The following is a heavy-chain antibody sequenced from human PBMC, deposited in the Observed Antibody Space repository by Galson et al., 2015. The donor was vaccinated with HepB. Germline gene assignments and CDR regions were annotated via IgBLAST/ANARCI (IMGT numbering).Heavy chain of an antibody. CDR1: GGSISSSDYH. J-gene: IGHJ4*02. D-gene: IGHD1-26*01. CDR3: SRLRSGTPGDF. CDR2: LYYTGIT. V-gene: IGHV4-39*02. Sequence: ETLSLTCTVSGGSISSSDYHWGWVRQSPGEGLEWIGSLYYTGITYYNPSLKSRVTISADTSKNYFSLKLTSVTAADTAVYTCSRLRSGTPGDFWGQGLLVTVSS.